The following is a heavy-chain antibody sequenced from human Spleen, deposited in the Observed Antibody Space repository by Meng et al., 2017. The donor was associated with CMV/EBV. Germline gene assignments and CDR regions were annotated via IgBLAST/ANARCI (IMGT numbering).Heavy chain of an antibody. CDR2: ISSSSSYI. CDR3: ARDPLEIVTAPDS. Sequence: GESLKISCAASGFTFSSYSMNWVRQAPGKGLEWVSSISSSSSYIYYADSVKGRFTISRDNAKNSLYLQMNSLRVEDTAVYYCARDPLEIVTAPDSWGQGTLVTVSS. D-gene: IGHD2-21*02. CDR1: GFTFSSYS. V-gene: IGHV3-21*01. J-gene: IGHJ4*02.